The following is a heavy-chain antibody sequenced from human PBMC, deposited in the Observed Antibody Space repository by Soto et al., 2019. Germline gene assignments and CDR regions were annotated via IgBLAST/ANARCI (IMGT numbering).Heavy chain of an antibody. Sequence: QVQLVQSGAEVKKPGASVKVSCKASGYTFTSYAMHWVRQAPGQRLEWIGWINAGSGNTKYAQKFQGRVTITRDTSGSTAYMELSSLRSEDTAVYYCARGRIPATVLDYWGQGTLVTVSS. CDR2: INAGSGNT. CDR3: ARGRIPATVLDY. CDR1: GYTFTSYA. V-gene: IGHV1-3*01. J-gene: IGHJ4*02. D-gene: IGHD2-2*01.